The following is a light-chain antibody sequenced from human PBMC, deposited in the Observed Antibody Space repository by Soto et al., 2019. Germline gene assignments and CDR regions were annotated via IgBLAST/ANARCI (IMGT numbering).Light chain of an antibody. CDR1: SRDVGGYNY. J-gene: IGLJ2*01. V-gene: IGLV2-14*01. Sequence: QSALTQPASVSGSPGQSITISCTGTSRDVGGYNYVSWYQQHPGKAPKLMIYDVSNRPSGVSNRFSGSKSGNTAALTVSWLQAEDEADYYCSSYTSSSTVVFGGWTKVTVL. CDR2: DVS. CDR3: SSYTSSSTVV.